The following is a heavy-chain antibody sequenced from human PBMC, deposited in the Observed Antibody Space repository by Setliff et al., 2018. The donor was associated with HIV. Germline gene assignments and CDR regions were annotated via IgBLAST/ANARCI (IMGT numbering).Heavy chain of an antibody. J-gene: IGHJ5*02. D-gene: IGHD1-26*01. V-gene: IGHV4-59*11. Sequence: SETLSLTCTVSGDSINTHYWSWIRQPPGKGLEWIGCISHSGNTNFNPSLNSRVTISLDTSKSQFSLRLTSLTAADTAIYYCARSTVGAGASFPWGRGILVTVSS. CDR1: GDSINTHY. CDR2: ISHSGNT. CDR3: ARSTVGAGASFP.